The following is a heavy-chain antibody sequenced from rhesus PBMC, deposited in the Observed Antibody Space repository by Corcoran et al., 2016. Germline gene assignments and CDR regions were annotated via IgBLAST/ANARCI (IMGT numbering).Heavy chain of an antibody. D-gene: IGHD4-35*01. CDR3: ARRPTVTFDY. CDR2: SYWDDDK. Sequence: QVTLKESGPALVKPTQTLTLTCTFSGFSLSTSDMSVGWLRQPPGKPLEWLAHSYWDDDKRYSTSLKSRLTISKDTAKNQVVLTMSNIGPVDTATYYCARRPTVTFDYWGQGVLVTVSS. CDR1: GFSLSTSDMS. V-gene: IGHV2-1*01. J-gene: IGHJ4*01.